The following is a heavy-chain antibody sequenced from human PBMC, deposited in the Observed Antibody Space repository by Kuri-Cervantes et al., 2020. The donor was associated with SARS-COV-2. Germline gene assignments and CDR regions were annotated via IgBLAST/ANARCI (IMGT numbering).Heavy chain of an antibody. CDR2: IYYSGST. CDR3: ARGRYDLWSGYHIRGYYFDY. Sequence: SETLSLTCTVSGGSISSGGYYWSWIRQHPGKGLEWIGYIYYSGSTYYNPSLKSRVTISVDTSKNQFSLKLSSVTAADTAVYYCARGRYDLWSGYHIRGYYFDYWGQGTLVTVSS. CDR1: GGSISSGGYY. D-gene: IGHD3-3*01. V-gene: IGHV4-31*03. J-gene: IGHJ4*02.